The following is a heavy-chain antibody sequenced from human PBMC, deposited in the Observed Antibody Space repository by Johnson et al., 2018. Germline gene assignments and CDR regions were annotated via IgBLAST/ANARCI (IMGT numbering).Heavy chain of an antibody. Sequence: EVQLVESGGGLVKPGGSLRLSCAASGFTFSSYSMNWVRQAPGKGLEWVSSISSSSSYIYNADSMKGRFTISRDNAKNSLHLQMNSLRAEDTAVYDCARSQSADYGDYGGAEYVQHWGQGTLVTVSS. CDR1: GFTFSSYS. CDR2: ISSSSSYI. V-gene: IGHV3-21*01. D-gene: IGHD4-17*01. CDR3: ARSQSADYGDYGGAEYVQH. J-gene: IGHJ1*01.